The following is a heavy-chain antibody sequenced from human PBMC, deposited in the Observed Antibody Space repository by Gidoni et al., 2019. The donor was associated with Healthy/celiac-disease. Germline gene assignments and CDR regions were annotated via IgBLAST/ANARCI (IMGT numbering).Heavy chain of an antibody. CDR2: FDPEDGET. J-gene: IGHJ6*02. D-gene: IGHD1-20*01. CDR1: GYTRTEVS. V-gene: IGHV1-24*01. Sequence: QVQLVQSGAEVKKPGASVKVSCKVSGYTRTEVSMHWVRQAPGKGLEWMGGFDPEDGETIYAQKFQGRVTMTEDTSTDTAYMELSSLRSEDTAVYYCATSITGTTSYYYGMDVWGQGTTVTVSS. CDR3: ATSITGTTSYYYGMDV.